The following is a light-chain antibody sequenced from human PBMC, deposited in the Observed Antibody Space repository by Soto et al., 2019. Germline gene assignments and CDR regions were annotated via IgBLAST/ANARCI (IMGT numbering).Light chain of an antibody. CDR1: QSVLYSSNNKNY. CDR3: QQYYSTLT. Sequence: DIVMTQSPDSLAVSLGERAPINCKSSQSVLYSSNNKNYLAWYQQKPGQPPKLLIYWASTRESGVPDRFSGSGSGTDFTLTSSSLQAEDVAFYYCQQYYSTLTFGQGTRLEIK. J-gene: IGKJ5*01. CDR2: WAS. V-gene: IGKV4-1*01.